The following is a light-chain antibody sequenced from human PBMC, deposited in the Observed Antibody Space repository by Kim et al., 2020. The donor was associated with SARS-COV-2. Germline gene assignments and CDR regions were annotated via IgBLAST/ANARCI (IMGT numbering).Light chain of an antibody. V-gene: IGKV3-20*01. CDR3: QQYDSSPGT. CDR1: QSVSSY. CDR2: DAS. J-gene: IGKJ1*01. Sequence: EIVLTQSPGTLSLSPGERATLSCRASQSVSSYLAWYQQKPGQAPRLLIYDASTRATGIPDRFSGSGSGTDFTVTISRLEPEDFAVYYCQQYDSSPGTFGQGTKVDIK.